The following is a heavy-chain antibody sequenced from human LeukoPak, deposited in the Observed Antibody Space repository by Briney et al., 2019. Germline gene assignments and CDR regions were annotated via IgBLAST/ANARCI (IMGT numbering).Heavy chain of an antibody. CDR3: ARDRVIEGSAFGGVIIMPTFAY. CDR2: INPSSSSI. Sequence: GGSLRLSCAASGLSFYSYAMHWVRQAPGKGLEWISYINPSSSSIYYTDSVKGRFTISRDNVRNSLYLQMNSLRAEDTAVYYCARDRVIEGSAFGGVIIMPTFAYWGQGSQVTVSS. J-gene: IGHJ4*02. D-gene: IGHD3-16*02. V-gene: IGHV3-48*01. CDR1: GLSFYSYA.